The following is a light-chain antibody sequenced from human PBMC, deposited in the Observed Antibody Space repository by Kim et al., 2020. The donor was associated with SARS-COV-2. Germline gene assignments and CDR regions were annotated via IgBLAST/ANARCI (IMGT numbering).Light chain of an antibody. Sequence: VSPGQTDSIIGSGYKLGEKYACWYTQKQGQYPVLDIKQKSKGASGIPYPFSGSNSKDTDTLTISGTHAMDEADYYCQAWDSNTVVFGGGTQLTVL. CDR1: KLGEKY. CDR2: QKS. V-gene: IGLV3-1*01. CDR3: QAWDSNTVV. J-gene: IGLJ3*02.